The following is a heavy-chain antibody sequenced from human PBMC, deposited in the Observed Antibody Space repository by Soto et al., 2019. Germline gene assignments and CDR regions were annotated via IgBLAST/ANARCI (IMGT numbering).Heavy chain of an antibody. J-gene: IGHJ4*02. D-gene: IGHD6-19*01. CDR1: GYTFTSYA. CDR2: INAGNGNR. V-gene: IGHV1-3*01. CDR3: ARSTGRAVWGYY. Sequence: QVQLVQSGAEVKKPGASVQVSCKASGYTFTSYAIHWVRQAPGQRLEWRGWINAGNGNRKYSQKFQGRDTITRDTSASTAYMELSSLRSEDTAVYYCARSTGRAVWGYYWGQGTLVTVSS.